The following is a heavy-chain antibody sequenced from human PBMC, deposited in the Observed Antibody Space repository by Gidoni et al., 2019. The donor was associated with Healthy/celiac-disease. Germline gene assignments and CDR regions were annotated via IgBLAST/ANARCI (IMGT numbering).Heavy chain of an antibody. Sequence: VQLVQSRAAVKKPGASVKVSCKASGYTFTGYYMHLVRQAPGQGLEWMGWINTNSGGTNYAQKFQGRVTMTRETSISTAYMELSRLRSDDTAVYYCARVGRRGVGYWFDPWGQGTLVTVSS. CDR2: INTNSGGT. CDR1: GYTFTGYY. CDR3: ARVGRRGVGYWFDP. D-gene: IGHD3-10*01. V-gene: IGHV1-2*02. J-gene: IGHJ5*02.